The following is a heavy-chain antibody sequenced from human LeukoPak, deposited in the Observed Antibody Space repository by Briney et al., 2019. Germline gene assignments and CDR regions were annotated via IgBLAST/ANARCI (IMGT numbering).Heavy chain of an antibody. CDR2: IYYSRST. V-gene: IGHV4-59*01. CDR1: GGSISSYY. Sequence: SETLSLTCTGPGGSISSYYWSWIRRPPGKGLEWIGYIYYSRSTNYNPSLKSRVTISVNTSKNQFSLKLSSVTAADTAVYYCARSNYDILTGPFGGWFDPWGQGTLVTVSS. D-gene: IGHD3-9*01. J-gene: IGHJ5*02. CDR3: ARSNYDILTGPFGGWFDP.